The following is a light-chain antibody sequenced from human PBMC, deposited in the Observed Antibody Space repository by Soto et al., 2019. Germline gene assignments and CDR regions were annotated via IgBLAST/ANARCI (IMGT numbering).Light chain of an antibody. Sequence: QSALTQPASVSGSPGQSITISCTGTISDVGGYNYVSWYQQHPGKAPKLMIYEVSNRPSGLSNRFSGSKSGNTASLTISGLKAEDEADYYCSSYTSRGTYVFGTGTKLTVL. CDR2: EVS. CDR3: SSYTSRGTYV. CDR1: ISDVGGYNY. J-gene: IGLJ1*01. V-gene: IGLV2-14*01.